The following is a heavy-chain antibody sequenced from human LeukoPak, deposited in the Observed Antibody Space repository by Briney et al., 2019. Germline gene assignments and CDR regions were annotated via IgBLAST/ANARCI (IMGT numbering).Heavy chain of an antibody. CDR2: IYYSGST. D-gene: IGHD1-26*01. CDR1: GYSISSGYY. CDR3: YSGFQFDP. Sequence: SETLSLTCTVSGYSISSGYYWGWIRQPPGKGLEWIGSIYYSGSTYYNPSLKSRVTISVDTSKNQFSLKLSSVTAADTAVYYCYSGFQFDPWGQGTLVTVSS. V-gene: IGHV4-38-2*02. J-gene: IGHJ5*02.